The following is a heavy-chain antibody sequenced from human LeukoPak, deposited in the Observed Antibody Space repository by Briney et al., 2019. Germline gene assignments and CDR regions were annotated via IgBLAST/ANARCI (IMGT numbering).Heavy chain of an antibody. D-gene: IGHD3-22*01. J-gene: IGHJ4*02. CDR3: ARDTWDYYDSSGYPLSDY. V-gene: IGHV1-18*01. CDR1: GYTLTSYG. Sequence: GASVKVSCKASGYTLTSYGISWVRQAPGQGLEWMGWISAYNGNTNYAQKLQGRVTMTTDTSTTTAYMDLRSLRSDDTAVYYCARDTWDYYDSSGYPLSDYWGQGTLVTVSP. CDR2: ISAYNGNT.